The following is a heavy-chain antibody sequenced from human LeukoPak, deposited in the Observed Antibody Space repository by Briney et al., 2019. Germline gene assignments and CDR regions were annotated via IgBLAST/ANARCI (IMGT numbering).Heavy chain of an antibody. CDR2: IYHSGST. CDR3: ARDSPNYYDSSGNDAFDI. V-gene: IGHV4-30-2*01. CDR1: GGSISSGGYY. J-gene: IGHJ3*02. Sequence: SQTLSLTCTVSGGSISSGGYYWSWIRQPPGKGLEWLGYIYHSGSTYYNPSLKSRVTISVDRSKNQFSLKLSSVTAADTAVYYCARDSPNYYDSSGNDAFDIWGQGTMVTVSS. D-gene: IGHD3-22*01.